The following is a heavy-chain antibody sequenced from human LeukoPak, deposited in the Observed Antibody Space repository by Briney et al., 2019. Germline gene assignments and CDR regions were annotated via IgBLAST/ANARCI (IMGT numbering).Heavy chain of an antibody. V-gene: IGHV4-34*01. Sequence: SETLSLTCAVYGGSFSGYYWSWIRQPPGKGLEWIGEINHSGSTNYNPSLTSRVTISVDTSKNQFSLKLSSVTAADTAVYYCARGAEGYGDDTGGFDYWGQGTLVTVSS. J-gene: IGHJ4*02. CDR2: INHSGST. D-gene: IGHD4-17*01. CDR3: ARGAEGYGDDTGGFDY. CDR1: GGSFSGYY.